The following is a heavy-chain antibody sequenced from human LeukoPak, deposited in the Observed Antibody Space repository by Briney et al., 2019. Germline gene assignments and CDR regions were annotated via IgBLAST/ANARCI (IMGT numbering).Heavy chain of an antibody. J-gene: IGHJ4*02. CDR1: GFTFSGSA. V-gene: IGHV3-73*01. CDR3: TRGGNWNGDFDY. CDR2: IRSKANSYAT. D-gene: IGHD1-20*01. Sequence: GGSLRLSCAASGFTFSGSAMHWVRQASGKGLEWVGRIRSKANSYATAYDASVKGRFTISRDDSKNTAYLQMNSLKTEDTAVYYCTRGGNWNGDFDYWGQGTLVTVS.